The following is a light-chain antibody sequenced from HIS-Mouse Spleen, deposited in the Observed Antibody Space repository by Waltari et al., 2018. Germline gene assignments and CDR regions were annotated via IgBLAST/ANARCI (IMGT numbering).Light chain of an antibody. CDR3: AAWDDSLNGWV. CDR1: NSNIGRNT. Sequence: QSVLTQPPSASGTPGQSVTLSCSGSNSNIGRNTLNCSQQLPGTSPKLLIYSNNQRPSGVPDRFSGSKSGTSASLAISGLQSEDEADYYCAAWDDSLNGWVFGGGTKLTVL. CDR2: SNN. J-gene: IGLJ3*02. V-gene: IGLV1-44*01.